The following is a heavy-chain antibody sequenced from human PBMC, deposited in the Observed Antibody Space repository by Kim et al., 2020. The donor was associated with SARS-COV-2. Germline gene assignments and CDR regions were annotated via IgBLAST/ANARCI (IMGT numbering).Heavy chain of an antibody. CDR2: IKQDGSET. D-gene: IGHD6-13*01. Sequence: GGSLRLSCAASGFTFSSYWMNWVRQAPGKGLEWVANIKQDGSETYCVDFVKGRFTISRDNAKNSLYLQMNSLRAEDTAVYYCARDLGETSTWSPYYYYYYGMDVWGQGTTVTVSS. CDR3: ARDLGETSTWSPYYYYYYGMDV. CDR1: GFTFSSYW. J-gene: IGHJ6*02. V-gene: IGHV3-7*01.